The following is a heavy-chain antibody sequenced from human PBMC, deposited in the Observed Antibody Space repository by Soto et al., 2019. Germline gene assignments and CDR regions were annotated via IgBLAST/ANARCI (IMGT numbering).Heavy chain of an antibody. CDR2: IIPIFGTA. V-gene: IGHV1-69*01. J-gene: IGHJ4*02. Sequence: QVQLVQSGAEVKKPGSSVKFSCKASGGTFSSYAISWVRQAPGQGLEWMGGIIPIFGTANYAQKFQGRVTITADESTSTAYMKQSSLRTDDTAVYYFARDYDDEGNSVVYWGQGTLVTVSS. CDR1: GGTFSSYA. CDR3: ARDYDDEGNSVVY. D-gene: IGHD3-16*01.